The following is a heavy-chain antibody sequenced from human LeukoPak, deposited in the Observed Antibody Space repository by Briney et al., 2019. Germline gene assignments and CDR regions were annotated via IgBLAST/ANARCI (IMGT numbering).Heavy chain of an antibody. CDR1: GFTLSSNY. CDR2: IYSVGTT. D-gene: IGHD5/OR15-5a*01. Sequence: GGSLRLSCEDSGFTLSSNYMSWVRQAPGKGLEWVSVIYSVGTTYYADSVKGRFTISRDTSKNTVFLQMNSLGAEDTAVYYCARLESTEGTLYWGQGTLVTVSS. J-gene: IGHJ4*02. V-gene: IGHV3-66*02. CDR3: ARLESTEGTLY.